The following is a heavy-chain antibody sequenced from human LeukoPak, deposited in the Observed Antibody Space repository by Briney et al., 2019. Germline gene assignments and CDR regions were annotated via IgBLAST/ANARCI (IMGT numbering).Heavy chain of an antibody. CDR3: ARGDNLA. V-gene: IGHV3-7*03. Sequence: GGSLRLSCAASGFTFGSYWMSWVRQAPGKGLEWVANIKQDGSEKNYVDSVKGRFTISRDNAKNSLYLQMNSLRAEDTAVYYCARGDNLAWGQGTLVTVSS. D-gene: IGHD5-12*01. J-gene: IGHJ4*02. CDR2: IKQDGSEK. CDR1: GFTFGSYW.